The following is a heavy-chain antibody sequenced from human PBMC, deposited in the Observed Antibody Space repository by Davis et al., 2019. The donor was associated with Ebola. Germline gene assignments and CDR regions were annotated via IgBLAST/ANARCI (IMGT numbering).Heavy chain of an antibody. J-gene: IGHJ4*02. CDR3: AGIEMATIVPTYYFDY. V-gene: IGHV1-69*06. CDR2: IIPIFGTA. CDR1: GGTFSSYA. D-gene: IGHD5-24*01. Sequence: SVKVSCKASGGTFSSYAISWVRQAPGQGLEWMGGIIPIFGTANYAQKFQGRVTITADKSTSTAYMELSSLRSEDTAVYYCAGIEMATIVPTYYFDYWGQGTLVTVSS.